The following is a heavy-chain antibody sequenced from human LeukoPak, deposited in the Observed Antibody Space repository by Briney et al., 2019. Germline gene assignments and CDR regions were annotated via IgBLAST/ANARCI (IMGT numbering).Heavy chain of an antibody. Sequence: ASVKVSCKASGYTFTSYGLSWARQAPGQGLEWMGWISAYNGNTNYAQKLQGRVTMTTDTSTSTAYMELRSLRSDDTAVYYCARSGSKSLYSSGWYFAFDIWGQGTMVTVSS. V-gene: IGHV1-18*01. J-gene: IGHJ3*02. CDR3: ARSGSKSLYSSGWYFAFDI. D-gene: IGHD6-19*01. CDR2: ISAYNGNT. CDR1: GYTFTSYG.